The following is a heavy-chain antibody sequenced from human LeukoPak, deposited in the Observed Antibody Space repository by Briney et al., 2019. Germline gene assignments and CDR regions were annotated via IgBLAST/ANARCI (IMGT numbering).Heavy chain of an antibody. CDR3: ARQGYSGSYRYYYYGMDV. D-gene: IGHD1-26*01. CDR2: IYYSGST. V-gene: IGHV4-59*08. J-gene: IGHJ6*02. CDR1: GGSISSYY. Sequence: PSETLSLTCTVSGGSISSYYWSWIRQPPGKGLEWIGYIYYSGSTNYNPSLKSRVTTSVDTSKNQFSLKLSSVTAADTAVYYCARQGYSGSYRYYYYGMDVWGQGTTVTVSS.